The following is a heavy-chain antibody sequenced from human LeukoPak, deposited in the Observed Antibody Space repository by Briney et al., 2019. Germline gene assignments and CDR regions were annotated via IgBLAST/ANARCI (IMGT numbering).Heavy chain of an antibody. CDR3: AKTGVTGYYVDY. J-gene: IGHJ4*02. CDR2: ISGSGDTT. V-gene: IGHV3-23*01. D-gene: IGHD3-9*01. CDR1: GFTFSSFA. Sequence: GGSLRLSCAASGFTFSSFAMNWVRQAPGQGLEWVSIISGSGDTTHYTDSVKGRFTVSRDNSKNTLYLQMNSLRAEDTAVYYCAKTGVTGYYVDYWGQGTLVTVSS.